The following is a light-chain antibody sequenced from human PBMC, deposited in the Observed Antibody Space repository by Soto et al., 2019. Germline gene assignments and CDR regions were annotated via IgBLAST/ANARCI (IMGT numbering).Light chain of an antibody. CDR2: DAS. CDR1: QNIHSF. CDR3: QQRLFWPLFT. J-gene: IGKJ2*01. V-gene: IGKV3-11*01. Sequence: EIVLTQSPATVSLSPGESATLSCRARQNIHSFLAWYQQRPGQAPRLLIYDASFKATAIPARFNGSGSGTDFTLAIPRLEPEDFAVYYCQQRLFWPLFTFGQGTRLEIK.